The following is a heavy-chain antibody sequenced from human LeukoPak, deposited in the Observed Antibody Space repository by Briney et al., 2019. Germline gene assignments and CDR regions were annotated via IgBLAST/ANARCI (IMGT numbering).Heavy chain of an antibody. Sequence: GASVKVSCKASGYTFTGYYMHWVRQAPGQGLEWMGWINPNSGGTNYAQKLQGRVTMTTDTSTSTAYMELRSLRSDDTAVYYCARGNDYGNYPYYYYMDVWGKGTTVTVSS. CDR2: INPNSGGT. D-gene: IGHD4-11*01. CDR1: GYTFTGYY. V-gene: IGHV1-2*02. J-gene: IGHJ6*03. CDR3: ARGNDYGNYPYYYYMDV.